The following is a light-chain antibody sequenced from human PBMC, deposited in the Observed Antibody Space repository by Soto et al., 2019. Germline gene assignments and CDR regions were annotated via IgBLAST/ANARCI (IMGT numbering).Light chain of an antibody. V-gene: IGKV3-15*01. J-gene: IGKJ2*01. Sequence: ETVMTQSPDTLSLSPGERATLSCRASQSVRTSLAWYQQKPGQAPRLLIYGASTRATDIPPRFSGSGSGTEFTLAIDSLQSEDFAVYYCHQYAFWPYTFGQGTKVDIK. CDR3: HQYAFWPYT. CDR1: QSVRTS. CDR2: GAS.